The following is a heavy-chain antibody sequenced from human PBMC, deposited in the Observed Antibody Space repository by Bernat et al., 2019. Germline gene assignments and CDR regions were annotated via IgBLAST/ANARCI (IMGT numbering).Heavy chain of an antibody. CDR2: ISYDGSNK. D-gene: IGHD6-6*01. CDR1: GFTFSSYG. Sequence: QVQLVESGGGVVQPGRSLRLSCAASGFTFSSYGMHWVRQAPGKGLEWVAVISYDGSNKYYADSGKGRFTISRDNSKNTLYLQMNSLRAEDTAVYYCAKDLKQLYYYYYGMDVWGQGTTVTVSS. V-gene: IGHV3-30*18. CDR3: AKDLKQLYYYYYGMDV. J-gene: IGHJ6*02.